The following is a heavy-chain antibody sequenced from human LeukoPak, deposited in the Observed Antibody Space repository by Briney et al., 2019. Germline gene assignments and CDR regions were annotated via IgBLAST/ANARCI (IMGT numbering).Heavy chain of an antibody. Sequence: ASVKVSCKASGYTFTSYAMHWVRQAPGQRLEWMGWINAGNGNTKYSQKFQGRVTITRDTSASTAYMELSSLRSEDTAVYYCARGPLVVPAAIGEYYYYGMDVWGQGTTVTVSS. D-gene: IGHD2-2*02. CDR1: GYTFTSYA. CDR2: INAGNGNT. CDR3: ARGPLVVPAAIGEYYYYGMDV. J-gene: IGHJ6*02. V-gene: IGHV1-3*01.